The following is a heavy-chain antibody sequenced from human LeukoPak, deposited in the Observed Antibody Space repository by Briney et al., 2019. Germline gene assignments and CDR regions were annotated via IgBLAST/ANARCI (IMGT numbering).Heavy chain of an antibody. CDR3: ARPYYYGSGSYYPLGY. J-gene: IGHJ4*02. CDR2: IWYDGSNK. Sequence: GGSLRLSCAASGFTFSRYGMHWVRQAPGKGLEWVAVIWYDGSNKYYADSVKGRFTISRDNSKSTVSLQMNSLRAEDTAVYYCARPYYYGSGSYYPLGYWGQGTLVTVSS. V-gene: IGHV3-33*08. CDR1: GFTFSRYG. D-gene: IGHD3-10*01.